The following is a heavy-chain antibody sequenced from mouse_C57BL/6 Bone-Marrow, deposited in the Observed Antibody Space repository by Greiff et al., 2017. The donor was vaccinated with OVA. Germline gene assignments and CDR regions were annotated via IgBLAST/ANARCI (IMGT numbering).Heavy chain of an antibody. CDR3: ASLLRPYYYAMDY. D-gene: IGHD1-2*01. J-gene: IGHJ4*01. CDR1: GFSLTSYG. CDR2: IWRGGST. Sequence: VMLVESGPGLVQPSQSLSITCTVSGFSLTSYGVHWVRQSPGKGLEWLGVIWRGGSTDYNAAFMSRLSITKDNSKSQVFFKMNSLQADDTAIYYCASLLRPYYYAMDYWGQGTSVTVSS. V-gene: IGHV2-5*01.